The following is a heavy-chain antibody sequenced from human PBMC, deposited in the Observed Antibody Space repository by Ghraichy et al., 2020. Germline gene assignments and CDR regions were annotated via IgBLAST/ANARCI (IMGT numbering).Heavy chain of an antibody. CDR2: IKQDGSDK. V-gene: IGHV3-7*03. D-gene: IGHD4-17*01. Sequence: GGSLRLSCAASGFTFTRYYMTWVRQAPGKGQEWVANIKQDGSDKFYLDSVRGRFTISRDNAKNSVYLQMYSLRAEDTAVYYCAAENDFGARGSAFDIWGHGTMVTVSS. J-gene: IGHJ3*02. CDR3: AAENDFGARGSAFDI. CDR1: GFTFTRYY.